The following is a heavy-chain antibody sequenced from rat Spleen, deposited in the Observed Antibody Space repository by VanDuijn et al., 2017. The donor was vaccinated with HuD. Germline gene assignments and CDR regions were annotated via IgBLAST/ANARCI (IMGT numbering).Heavy chain of an antibody. CDR1: GFTFSDYA. Sequence: EVQLVESGGGLVQPGRSLKLSCTASGFTFSDYAMAWVRQAPKKGLEWVATITHTDGTTYYPESVRGRFTVSRDNTKSTLYLQMDSLRSEDTATYYCERQAYYGYNYEDVMDAWGQGASVTVSS. J-gene: IGHJ4*01. D-gene: IGHD1-9*01. CDR2: ITHTDGTT. V-gene: IGHV5-17*01. CDR3: ERQAYYGYNYEDVMDA.